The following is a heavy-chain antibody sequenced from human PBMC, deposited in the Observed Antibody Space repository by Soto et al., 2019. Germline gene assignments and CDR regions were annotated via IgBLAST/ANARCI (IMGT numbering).Heavy chain of an antibody. J-gene: IGHJ5*02. CDR1: GGSFSGYY. CDR2: INHSGST. V-gene: IGHV4-34*01. CDR3: ARGQVHNYDSSGYYWFDP. Sequence: QVQLQQWGAGLLKPSETLSLTCAVSGGSFSGYYWSWIRQPPGKGLEWFGEINHSGSTNYNPSLKSQVTTTVETSETQFSLKRSSGTASATAVNYWARGQVHNYDSSGYYWFDPWGQGTMVPVTS. D-gene: IGHD3-22*01.